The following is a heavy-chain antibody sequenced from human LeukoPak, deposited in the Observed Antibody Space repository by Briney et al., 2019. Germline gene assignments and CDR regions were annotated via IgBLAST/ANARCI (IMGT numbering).Heavy chain of an antibody. J-gene: IGHJ4*02. D-gene: IGHD3-22*01. CDR2: ISSSSSYI. CDR3: ARVGDYYYDSSGLDY. CDR1: GFMFSAYW. Sequence: GGSLRLSCAASGFMFSAYWMHWVRQAPGKGLEWVSSISSSSSYIYYADSVKGRFTISRDNAKNSLYLQMNSLRAEDTAVYYCARVGDYYYDSSGLDYWGQGTLVTVSS. V-gene: IGHV3-21*01.